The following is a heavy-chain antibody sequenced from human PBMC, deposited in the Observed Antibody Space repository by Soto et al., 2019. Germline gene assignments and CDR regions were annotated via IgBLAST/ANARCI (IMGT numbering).Heavy chain of an antibody. J-gene: IGHJ4*02. CDR1: GGTFSSYS. V-gene: IGHV1-69*01. Sequence: QVQLVQSGAEVKKPGSSVKVSCKASGGTFSSYSINWVRQAPGQGLEWMGEIIPIFGTANYAQKFQGRVTITADESTRTAYMELSSLRSEDTAVYYCAREGGRHSGGIDYWGQGTLVTVSS. CDR2: IIPIFGTA. CDR3: AREGGRHSGGIDY. D-gene: IGHD1-26*01.